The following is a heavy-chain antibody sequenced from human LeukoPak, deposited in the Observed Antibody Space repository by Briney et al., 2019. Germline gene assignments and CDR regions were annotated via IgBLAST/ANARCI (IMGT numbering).Heavy chain of an antibody. CDR3: ARHARYSYGYVSKPPGYYYYYMDV. J-gene: IGHJ6*03. V-gene: IGHV4-30-4*07. D-gene: IGHD5-18*01. CDR2: IYYGENT. CDR1: GGSITSGGYS. Sequence: PSETLSLTCAVSGGSITSGGYSWSWIRQPPGKGLEWIGYIYYGENTYYNPSLKGRVTISVDTSKNQFSLKLSSVTAADTAVYYCARHARYSYGYVSKPPGYYYYYMDVWGKGTTVTISS.